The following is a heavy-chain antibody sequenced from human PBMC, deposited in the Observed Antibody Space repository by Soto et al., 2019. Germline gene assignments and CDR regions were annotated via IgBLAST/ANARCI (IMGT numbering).Heavy chain of an antibody. Sequence: QVQLVQSGAEVKKPGASVKVSCKVSGYTLTELSMHWVRQAPGKGREWMGGFDPEDGETIYAQKFQGRVTMTEDTCTDTAYMELSSLRSEDTAVYYCATGIWVTMIVVHAFTKWGQGTLVTVSS. CDR3: ATGIWVTMIVVHAFTK. D-gene: IGHD3-22*01. CDR1: GYTLTELS. V-gene: IGHV1-24*01. J-gene: IGHJ4*02. CDR2: FDPEDGET.